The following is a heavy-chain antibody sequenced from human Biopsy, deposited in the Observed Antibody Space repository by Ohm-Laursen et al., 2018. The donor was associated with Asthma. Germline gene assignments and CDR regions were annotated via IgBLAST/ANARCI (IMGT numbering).Heavy chain of an antibody. CDR3: ASDFPKDYVRYNFQF. Sequence: ASVKVSCKVSGYSLTALSMHWVRQAPGQGLEWMGGHDHEEGGTVNARRFQGRVTMTEDTSTDTAYMELSSLSSDDTAVYYCASDFPKDYVRYNFQFWGQGTLVTVSS. CDR2: HDHEEGGT. V-gene: IGHV1-24*01. J-gene: IGHJ4*02. D-gene: IGHD4-17*01. CDR1: GYSLTALS.